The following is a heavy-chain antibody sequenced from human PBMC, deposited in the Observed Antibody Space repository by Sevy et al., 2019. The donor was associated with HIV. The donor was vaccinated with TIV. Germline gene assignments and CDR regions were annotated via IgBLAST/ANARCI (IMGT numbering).Heavy chain of an antibody. CDR1: GFTFSRYW. D-gene: IGHD3-22*01. CDR3: ARGTYYYDSGGYYHDAFDL. CDR2: IKQDGRVK. Sequence: GGSLRLSCAASGFTFSRYWMSWVRQAPGKGLEWVANIKQDGRVKYYVDSVRGRFAISRDNAKNSLYLQMNTLRADDTALYYCARGTYYYDSGGYYHDAFDLWGQGTMVTVSS. J-gene: IGHJ3*01. V-gene: IGHV3-7*03.